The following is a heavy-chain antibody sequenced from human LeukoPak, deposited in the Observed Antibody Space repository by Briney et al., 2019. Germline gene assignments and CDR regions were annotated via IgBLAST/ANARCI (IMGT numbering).Heavy chain of an antibody. CDR1: GYTFTGYY. CDR2: INPNSGGT. Sequence: ASVKVSCKASGYTFTGYYMHWVRQAPGQGLEWMGWINPNSGGTNYAQKFQGRVTMTRDTSISTAYMELSRLRSDDTAVYYCARVLSSRLEHAFDIWGQGTMVTVSS. J-gene: IGHJ3*02. V-gene: IGHV1-2*02. CDR3: ARVLSSRLEHAFDI. D-gene: IGHD1-1*01.